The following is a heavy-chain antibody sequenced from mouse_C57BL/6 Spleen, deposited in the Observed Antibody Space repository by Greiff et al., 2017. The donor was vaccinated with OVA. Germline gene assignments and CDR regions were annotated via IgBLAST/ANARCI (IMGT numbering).Heavy chain of an antibody. CDR3: AGLYGSGYLDN. CDR2: INPNNGGT. D-gene: IGHD1-1*01. J-gene: IGHJ2*01. Sequence: VQLQQSGPELVKPGASVKISCKASGYTFTDYYMNWVKQSHGKSLEWIGDINPNNGGTSYNQKFKGKATLTVDKSSSTAYMELRSLTSEDSAVYYCAGLYGSGYLDNWGQGTTLTVSS. V-gene: IGHV1-26*01. CDR1: GYTFTDYY.